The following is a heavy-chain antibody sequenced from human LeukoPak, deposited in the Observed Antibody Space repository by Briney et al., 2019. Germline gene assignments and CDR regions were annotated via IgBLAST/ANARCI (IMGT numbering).Heavy chain of an antibody. J-gene: IGHJ2*01. D-gene: IGHD4-17*01. V-gene: IGHV3-23*01. CDR2: ISGSGGST. Sequence: GGSLRLSCAASGFTFSSYWMSWVRQAPGKGLEWVSAISGSGGSTYYADSVKGRFTISRDNSKNTLYLQMNSLRAEDTAVYYCAKAPTVTTRPWYFDLWGRGTLVTVSS. CDR1: GFTFSSYW. CDR3: AKAPTVTTRPWYFDL.